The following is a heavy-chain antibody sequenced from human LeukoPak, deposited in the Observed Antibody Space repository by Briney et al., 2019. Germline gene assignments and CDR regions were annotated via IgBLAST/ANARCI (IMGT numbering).Heavy chain of an antibody. CDR2: IYTSGST. D-gene: IGHD3-16*02. CDR1: GGSISSGSYY. J-gene: IGHJ4*02. Sequence: SQTLSLTCTVSGGSISSGSYYWSWIRQPAGKGLEWIGRIYTSGSTNYNPSLKSRVTISVDTSKNQFSLELSSVTAADTAVYYCAREAFGGVIAPCFDYWGQGTLVTVSS. V-gene: IGHV4-61*02. CDR3: AREAFGGVIAPCFDY.